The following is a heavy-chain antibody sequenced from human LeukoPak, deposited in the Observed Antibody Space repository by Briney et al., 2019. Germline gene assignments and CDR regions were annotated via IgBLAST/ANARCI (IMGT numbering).Heavy chain of an antibody. CDR3: AKGGAYDALNY. Sequence: SGGSLRLSCAVSGLTFSSSWMDWVRQAPGKGLEWVASINPDGNKKYSADSVKGRFTISRDNSKDTLYLQMNSLRAEDTAVYYCAKGGAYDALNYWGQGTLVTVSS. J-gene: IGHJ4*02. CDR1: GLTFSSSW. D-gene: IGHD5-12*01. CDR2: INPDGNKK. V-gene: IGHV3-7*01.